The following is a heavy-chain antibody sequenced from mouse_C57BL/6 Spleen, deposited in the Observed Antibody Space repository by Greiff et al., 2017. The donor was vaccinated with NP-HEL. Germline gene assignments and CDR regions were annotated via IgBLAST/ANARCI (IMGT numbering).Heavy chain of an antibody. CDR2: INPYNGGT. D-gene: IGHD2-3*01. CDR1: GYTFTDYY. J-gene: IGHJ1*03. Sequence: EVQLQQSGPVLVKPGASVKMSCKASGYTFTDYYMNWVKQSHGKSLEWIGVINPYNGGTSYNQKFKGKATLTVDKSSSTAYMELNSLTSEDSAVYYCARRRYDGFTGYFDVWGTGTTVTVSS. V-gene: IGHV1-19*01. CDR3: ARRRYDGFTGYFDV.